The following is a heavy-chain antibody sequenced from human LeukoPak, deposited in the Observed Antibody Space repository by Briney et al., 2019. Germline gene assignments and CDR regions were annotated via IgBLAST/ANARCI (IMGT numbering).Heavy chain of an antibody. CDR3: ARYRNEALFAFDI. CDR1: GGSISSGSYY. J-gene: IGHJ3*02. V-gene: IGHV4-61*02. CDR2: IYTSGST. Sequence: NPSETLSLTCTVSGGSISSGSYYWSWIRQPAGKGLEWIGRIYTSGSTNYNPSLKSRVTISVDTSKNQFSLRLNSVTAADTAVYYCARYRNEALFAFDIWGQGTMVTVSS. D-gene: IGHD1-14*01.